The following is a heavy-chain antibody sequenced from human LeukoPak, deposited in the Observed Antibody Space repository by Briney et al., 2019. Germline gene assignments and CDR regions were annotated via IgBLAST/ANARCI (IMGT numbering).Heavy chain of an antibody. CDR2: INHSGST. CDR3: ARGKRLVRFDY. Sequence: SETLSLTCAVYGGSFSGYYWSWIRQPPGKGLEWIGEINHSGSTNYNPSLKSRVTISVDTSKNQFSLKLSSVAAADTAVYYCARGKRLVRFDYWGQGTLVTVSS. CDR1: GGSFSGYY. V-gene: IGHV4-34*01. J-gene: IGHJ4*02. D-gene: IGHD6-19*01.